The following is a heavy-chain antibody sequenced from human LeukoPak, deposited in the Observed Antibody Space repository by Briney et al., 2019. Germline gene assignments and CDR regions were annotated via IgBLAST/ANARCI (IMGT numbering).Heavy chain of an antibody. V-gene: IGHV1-2*02. J-gene: IGHJ4*02. CDR3: ARDMRIVGATTMSLNY. D-gene: IGHD1-26*01. Sequence: ASVKVSCKASGYTFTSYYMHWVRQAPGQGLEWMGWINPNSGGTNYAQKFQGRVTMTRDTSISTAYMELSRLRSDDTAVYYCARDMRIVGATTMSLNYWGQGTLVTVSS. CDR2: INPNSGGT. CDR1: GYTFTSYY.